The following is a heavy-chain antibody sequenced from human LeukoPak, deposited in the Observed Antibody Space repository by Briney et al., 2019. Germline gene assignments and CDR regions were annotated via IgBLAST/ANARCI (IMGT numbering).Heavy chain of an antibody. J-gene: IGHJ5*02. Sequence: GGSLRLSCAASGFTFSGYWMHWVRQAPGKGLVWVSRINNDGSSTSYADSVKGRFTISRDNAKNTLYLQMNSLRAEDTAVYYCARPTKEGSSWYWWFDPWGQGTLVTASS. CDR3: ARPTKEGSSWYWWFDP. CDR1: GFTFSGYW. V-gene: IGHV3-74*01. D-gene: IGHD6-13*01. CDR2: INNDGSST.